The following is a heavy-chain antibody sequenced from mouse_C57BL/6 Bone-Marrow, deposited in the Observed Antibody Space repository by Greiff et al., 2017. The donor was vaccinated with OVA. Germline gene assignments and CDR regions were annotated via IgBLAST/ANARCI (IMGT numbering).Heavy chain of an antibody. D-gene: IGHD1-1*01. Sequence: EVKLVESGGDLVKPGGSLKLSCAASGFTFSSYGMSWVRQTPDKRLEWVATISSGGSYPYYPDSVKGRFTISSDNAKNTLYLQMSSLKSEDTAMYYCARHGDYGSFFDYWGQGTTLTVSS. CDR1: GFTFSSYG. J-gene: IGHJ2*01. CDR2: ISSGGSYP. CDR3: ARHGDYGSFFDY. V-gene: IGHV5-6*01.